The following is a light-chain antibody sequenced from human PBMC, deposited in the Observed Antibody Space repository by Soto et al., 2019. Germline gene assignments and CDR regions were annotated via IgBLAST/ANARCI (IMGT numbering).Light chain of an antibody. Sequence: QSVLTQSPSVSGAPGQRVTISCTGSSSNIGAGYHVHWYQQLPGTAPNLLIYGNSNRPSGVPDRFSGSKSGTSASLAITGLQAEDEADYYCQSYDSSLSALVFGGGTKLTVL. V-gene: IGLV1-40*01. J-gene: IGLJ3*02. CDR3: QSYDSSLSALV. CDR1: SSNIGAGYH. CDR2: GNS.